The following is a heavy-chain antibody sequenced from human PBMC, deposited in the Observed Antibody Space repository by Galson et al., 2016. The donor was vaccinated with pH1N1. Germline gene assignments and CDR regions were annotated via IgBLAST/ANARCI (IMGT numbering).Heavy chain of an antibody. V-gene: IGHV3-74*01. CDR1: GFTFSKHW. J-gene: IGHJ4*02. Sequence: SLRLSCAASGFTFSKHWMHWVRQVPGKGLVWVSHINSDGSTTNCAGSVKGRFTISRDNAKNTLSLQMNSLGVEDTAVYYCARGNMGLDYWGQGIPVTVSS. D-gene: IGHD2/OR15-2a*01. CDR2: INSDGSTT. CDR3: ARGNMGLDY.